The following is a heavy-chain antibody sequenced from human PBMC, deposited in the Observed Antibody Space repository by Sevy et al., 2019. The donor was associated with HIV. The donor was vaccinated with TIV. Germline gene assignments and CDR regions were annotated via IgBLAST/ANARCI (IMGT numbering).Heavy chain of an antibody. CDR2: ISFSSNYI. J-gene: IGHJ3*02. Sequence: GGSLRLSCSASGFTFSTYSMHWVRQAPGKGLEWVSSISFSSNYIYYADSMKGRFTISRDNAKNSLYLHMNSLRAKDTAVYYCARGIGTTVTMWDAFDIWGQGTMVTVSS. CDR3: ARGIGTTVTMWDAFDI. V-gene: IGHV3-21*01. CDR1: GFTFSTYS. D-gene: IGHD4-17*01.